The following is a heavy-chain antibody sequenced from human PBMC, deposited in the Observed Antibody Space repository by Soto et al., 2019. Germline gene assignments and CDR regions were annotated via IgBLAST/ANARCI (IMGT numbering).Heavy chain of an antibody. V-gene: IGHV3-23*01. CDR1: GFTFSSYA. CDR2: ISGSGGST. D-gene: IGHD4-17*01. J-gene: IGHJ6*02. CDR3: AKDSPPSIIYGATDYYYGLDV. Sequence: PGGSLRLSCAASGFTFSSYAMSWVRQAPGKGLEWVSAISGSGGSTYYADSVKGRFTISRDNSKNTLYLQMNSLRAEDTAVYYCAKDSPPSIIYGATDYYYGLDVWGQGTTVTVSS.